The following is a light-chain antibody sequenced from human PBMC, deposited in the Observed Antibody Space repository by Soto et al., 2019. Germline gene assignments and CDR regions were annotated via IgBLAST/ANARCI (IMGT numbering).Light chain of an antibody. J-gene: IGLJ2*01. CDR1: SSDVGAYNY. CDR3: SSYTSNSTVL. V-gene: IGLV2-14*01. CDR2: DVS. Sequence: HSALTQPASVSGSPGQSITISCTGTSSDVGAYNYVSWYQQHPGKAPKLMIYDVSNRPSGVSNRFSGSKSGNTASLTISGLQAEDEADYYCSSYTSNSTVLFGGGTKLTVL.